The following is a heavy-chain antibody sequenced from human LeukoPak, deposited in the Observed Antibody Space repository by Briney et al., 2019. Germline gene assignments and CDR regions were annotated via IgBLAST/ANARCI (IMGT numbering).Heavy chain of an antibody. CDR3: ARALVRKSPLYGGNSPDRYFDY. V-gene: IGHV4-39*07. D-gene: IGHD4-23*01. CDR1: GGSISSSSYY. J-gene: IGHJ4*02. Sequence: PSETLSLTCTVSGGSISSSSYYWGWIRQPPGKGLEWIGSIYYSGSTYYNPSLKSRVTISVDTSKNQFSLKLSSVTAADTAVYYCARALVRKSPLYGGNSPDRYFDYWGQGTLVTVSS. CDR2: IYYSGST.